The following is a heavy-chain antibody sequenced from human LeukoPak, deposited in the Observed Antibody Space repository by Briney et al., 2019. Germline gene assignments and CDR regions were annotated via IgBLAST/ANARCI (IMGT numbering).Heavy chain of an antibody. CDR2: ISDSGGST. D-gene: IGHD3-22*01. J-gene: IGHJ4*02. CDR3: AKRGVVIRVILVGFHKQAYYFDS. CDR1: GITLSNYG. Sequence: GGSLRLSCAVSGITLSNYGMSWVRQAPGKGLEWVAGISDSGGSTNYADSVKGRFTISRDNPKNTLYLQTNSLRAEDTAVYFCAKRGVVIRVILVGFHKQAYYFDSWGQGALVTVSS. V-gene: IGHV3-23*01.